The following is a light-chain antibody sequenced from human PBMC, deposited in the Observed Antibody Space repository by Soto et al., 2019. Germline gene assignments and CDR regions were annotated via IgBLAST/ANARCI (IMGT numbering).Light chain of an antibody. CDR3: SSYTRSSTSYV. J-gene: IGLJ1*01. Sequence: QSALTQPASVSGSPGQSITISCTGTSSDVGGYNYVSWYQQHPGKAPKHMIYEVSNRPSRVSNRFSGSKSGNTASLTISGLQAEDEADYYCSSYTRSSTSYVFGTGTKLTVL. CDR2: EVS. CDR1: SSDVGGYNY. V-gene: IGLV2-14*01.